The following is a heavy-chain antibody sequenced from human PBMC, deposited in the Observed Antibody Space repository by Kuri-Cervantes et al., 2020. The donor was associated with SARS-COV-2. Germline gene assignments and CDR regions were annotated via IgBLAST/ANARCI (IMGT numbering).Heavy chain of an antibody. V-gene: IGHV1-18*01. J-gene: IGHJ4*02. CDR3: ARDPSLGVGYCSRTSCYYDYFDF. CDR2: ISAYNGNT. Sequence: ASVKVSCKASGYTFTSYGISWVRQAPGQGLEWMGWISAYNGNTNYARKLQGRVTMTTDTSTSTAYMELRSLRSDDTAVYYCARDPSLGVGYCSRTSCYYDYFDFWGQGTLVTVSS. D-gene: IGHD2-2*01. CDR1: GYTFTSYG.